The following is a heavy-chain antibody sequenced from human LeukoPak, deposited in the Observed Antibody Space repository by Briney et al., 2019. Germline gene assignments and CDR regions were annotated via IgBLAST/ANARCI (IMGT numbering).Heavy chain of an antibody. Sequence: ASVKVSCKASGYTFTGYYMHWVRQAPGQGLEWMGWINPNSGGTNYAQKFQGRVTMTRDTSISTAYMELSRLRSDDTAVYYCARDLYYDSSGYESDYWGQGTLVTVSS. CDR3: ARDLYYDSSGYESDY. CDR2: INPNSGGT. CDR1: GYTFTGYY. V-gene: IGHV1-2*02. J-gene: IGHJ4*02. D-gene: IGHD3-22*01.